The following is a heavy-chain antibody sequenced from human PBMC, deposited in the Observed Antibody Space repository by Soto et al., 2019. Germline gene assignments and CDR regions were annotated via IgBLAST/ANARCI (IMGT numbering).Heavy chain of an antibody. Sequence: SETLSLTCAVSGCSISSGGYSWSWIRQPPGKGLEWIGYIYHSGSTYYNPSLKSRVTISVDRSKNQFSLKLSSVTAADTAVYYCARGLNTAAAXDYWGQGTLVTVSS. D-gene: IGHD6-13*01. J-gene: IGHJ4*02. V-gene: IGHV4-30-2*01. CDR1: GCSISSGGYS. CDR3: ARGLNTAAAXDY. CDR2: IYHSGST.